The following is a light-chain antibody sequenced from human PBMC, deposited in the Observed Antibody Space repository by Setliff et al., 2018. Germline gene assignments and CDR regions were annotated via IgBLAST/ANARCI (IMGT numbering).Light chain of an antibody. Sequence: LTQPPSASGTPGQLVTISYPGSSSNIGRRTVNWYQQVPGMAPKLLIYSQTQRPSGVPYRFSASKSGTSASLAISGLQSDDEADYYCSAWDDSLNVCVFGTGTKVTV. CDR1: SSNIGRRT. CDR2: SQT. J-gene: IGLJ1*01. V-gene: IGLV1-44*01. CDR3: SAWDDSLNVCV.